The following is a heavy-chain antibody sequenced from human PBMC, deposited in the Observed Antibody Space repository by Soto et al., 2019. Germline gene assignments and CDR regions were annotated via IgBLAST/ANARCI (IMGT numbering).Heavy chain of an antibody. Sequence: QLQLQESGPGLVKPSETLSLTCTVAGGSISTSTFYWGWMRQPPGKGLEWIASFYYSGNTYYNPSLKSRXXSXVXXAQTQSPLTLSSVTAADTAVYYCARRRGLDIDAYYWGQGTLVTVSS. CDR3: ARRRGLDIDAYY. V-gene: IGHV4-39*01. J-gene: IGHJ4*02. CDR2: FYYSGNT. CDR1: GGSISTSTFY. D-gene: IGHD3-9*01.